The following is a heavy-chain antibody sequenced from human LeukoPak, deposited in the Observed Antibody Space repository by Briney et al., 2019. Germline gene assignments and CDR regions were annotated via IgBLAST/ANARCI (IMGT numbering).Heavy chain of an antibody. CDR3: ARDVRPDY. J-gene: IGHJ4*02. D-gene: IGHD6-6*01. Sequence: GGSLRLSCAASGFTFSSYWMSWVRQAPGEGLEWVANIKQDGSEKYYMDSVKGRFSISRDNAKNSLYLQMSALRAEDTVVYYCARDVRPDYWGQGTLVSVST. CDR1: GFTFSSYW. CDR2: IKQDGSEK. V-gene: IGHV3-7*04.